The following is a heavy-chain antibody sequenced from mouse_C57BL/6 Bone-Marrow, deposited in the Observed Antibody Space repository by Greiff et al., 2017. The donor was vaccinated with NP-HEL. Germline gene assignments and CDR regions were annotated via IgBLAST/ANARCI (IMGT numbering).Heavy chain of an antibody. Sequence: EVMLVESGGGLVQPGGSLKLSCAASGFTFSDYYMYWVRQTPEKRLEWVAYISNGGGSTYYPDTVKGRFTISRDNAKNTLYLQMSRLKSEDTAMYYCATIYYVNSYAMDYWGQGTSVTVSS. J-gene: IGHJ4*01. CDR1: GFTFSDYY. V-gene: IGHV5-12*01. D-gene: IGHD2-1*01. CDR2: ISNGGGST. CDR3: ATIYYVNSYAMDY.